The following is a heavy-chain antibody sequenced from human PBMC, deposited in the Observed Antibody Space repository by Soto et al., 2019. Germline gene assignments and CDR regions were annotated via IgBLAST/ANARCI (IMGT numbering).Heavy chain of an antibody. CDR1: GGSVSSGSYY. CDR2: IYYSGST. D-gene: IGHD2-15*01. J-gene: IGHJ6*02. CDR3: AREGFGCSGGSCTYGMDV. V-gene: IGHV4-61*01. Sequence: SETLSLTCTVSGGSVSSGSYYWSWIRQPPGKGLEWIGYIYYSGSTNYNPSLKSRVTISVDTSKNQFSLKLSSVTAADTAVYYCAREGFGCSGGSCTYGMDVWGQGTTVTVSS.